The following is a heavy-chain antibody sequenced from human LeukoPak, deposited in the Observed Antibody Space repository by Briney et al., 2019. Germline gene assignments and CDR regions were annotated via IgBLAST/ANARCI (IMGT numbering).Heavy chain of an antibody. D-gene: IGHD5-18*01. Sequence: ASVKVSCKASGYTFTSYYMHWVRQAPGQGLEWMGIINPSGGSTSYAQKFQGRVTITTDESTSTAYMELSSLRSEDTAVYYCARRGYSYARFDPWGQGTLVTVSS. CDR2: INPSGGST. J-gene: IGHJ5*02. CDR1: GYTFTSYY. CDR3: ARRGYSYARFDP. V-gene: IGHV1-46*01.